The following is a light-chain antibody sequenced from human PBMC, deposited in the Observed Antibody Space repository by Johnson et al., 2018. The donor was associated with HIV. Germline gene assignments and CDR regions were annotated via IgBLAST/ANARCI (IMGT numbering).Light chain of an antibody. CDR1: SSNIGNNY. CDR3: GTWDTSLRVDV. CDR2: ENN. J-gene: IGLJ1*01. V-gene: IGLV1-51*02. Sequence: QSVLTQPPSVSAAPGQKVSISCSGSSSNIGNNYVSWYQQLPGTAPKLLIYENNKRPSGIPDRFSGSKSDTSATLGITGLQTGDEAEYYCGTWDTSLRVDVFGTVTKVTVL.